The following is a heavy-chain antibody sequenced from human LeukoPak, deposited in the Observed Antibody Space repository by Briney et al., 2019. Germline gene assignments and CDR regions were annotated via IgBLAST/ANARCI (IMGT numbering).Heavy chain of an antibody. J-gene: IGHJ4*02. Sequence: GRSLRLSCAASGFTFGAYAMHWVRQSPGKGLEWVALISYDGSNEWYADSVKGRFTVSRDSAKNTLFLQINSLRVDDTAVYYCARGHPHGWELYLDYWGQGALVIVSS. D-gene: IGHD4-23*01. CDR3: ARGHPHGWELYLDY. V-gene: IGHV3-30*04. CDR2: ISYDGSNE. CDR1: GFTFGAYA.